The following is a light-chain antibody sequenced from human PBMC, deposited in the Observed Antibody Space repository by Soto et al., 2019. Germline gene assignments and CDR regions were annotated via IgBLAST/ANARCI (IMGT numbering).Light chain of an antibody. J-gene: IGLJ1*01. CDR3: SSYTTNSTPYV. CDR1: TSDIGTYNY. V-gene: IGLV2-14*01. CDR2: EVS. Sequence: QSALTQPASVSGSPGQSITISCSGGTSDIGTYNYVSWYQHHPGKVPKVVIYEVSDRPSGVSNRFSGSKSGNTASLTISGLQPEDEADYYCSSYTTNSTPYVFGTGTKLTVL.